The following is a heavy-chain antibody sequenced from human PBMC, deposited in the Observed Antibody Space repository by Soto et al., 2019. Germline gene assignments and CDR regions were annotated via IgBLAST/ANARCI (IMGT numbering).Heavy chain of an antibody. D-gene: IGHD5-18*01. CDR2: IWYDGSNK. CDR1: GFTFSSYG. CDR3: ARDRVNNGYSYGYR. Sequence: GGSLRLSCAASGFTFSSYGMHWVRQAPGKGLEWVAVIWYDGSNKYYADSVKGRFTISRDNSKNTLYLQMNSLRAEDTAVYYCARDRVNNGYSYGYRWGQGTLVTSPQ. V-gene: IGHV3-33*01. J-gene: IGHJ5*02.